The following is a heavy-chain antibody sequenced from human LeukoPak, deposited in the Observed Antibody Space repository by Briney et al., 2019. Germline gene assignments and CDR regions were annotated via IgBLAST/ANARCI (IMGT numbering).Heavy chain of an antibody. CDR1: GGSISSSSYY. D-gene: IGHD2-15*01. CDR2: IYHSGST. J-gene: IGHJ5*02. V-gene: IGHV4-39*07. CDR3: ARDYLDIVVVVAATPMDNWFDP. Sequence: SETLSLTCTVSGGSISSSSYYWGWIRQPPGKGLEWIGSIYHSGSTYYNPSLKSRVTISVDTSKNQFSLKLSSVTAADTAVYYCARDYLDIVVVVAATPMDNWFDPWGQGTLVTVSS.